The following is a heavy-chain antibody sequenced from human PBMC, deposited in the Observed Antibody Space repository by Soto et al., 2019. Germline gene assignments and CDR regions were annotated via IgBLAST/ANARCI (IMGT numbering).Heavy chain of an antibody. V-gene: IGHV4-59*01. Sequence: PSETLSLTCTVSGGSISSYYWSWVRQPPAKGLEWIGYIYYSGSTHYSPSQKSRVNISVDTSKNQFSLKLISVTAADTAVYYCASYDSSGRFDYWGQGILVTVS. CDR1: GGSISSYY. D-gene: IGHD3-22*01. CDR3: ASYDSSGRFDY. CDR2: IYYSGST. J-gene: IGHJ4*02.